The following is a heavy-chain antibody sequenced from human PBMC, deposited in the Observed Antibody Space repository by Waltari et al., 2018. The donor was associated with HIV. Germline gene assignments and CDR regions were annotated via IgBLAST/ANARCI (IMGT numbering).Heavy chain of an antibody. D-gene: IGHD3-9*01. V-gene: IGHV1-8*01. CDR2: MSPPPPNT. J-gene: IGHJ4*02. Sequence: QVQLVQSGAEVKKPGASVKVYCKASGYTFTSYDINWVRRATGQGLEWMGWMSPPPPNTGYAQKFQGRVTMTRNTSISTAYMELSSLRSEDTAVYYCARGPTYYDILTGSHSYFDYWGQGTLVTVSS. CDR1: GYTFTSYD. CDR3: ARGPTYYDILTGSHSYFDY.